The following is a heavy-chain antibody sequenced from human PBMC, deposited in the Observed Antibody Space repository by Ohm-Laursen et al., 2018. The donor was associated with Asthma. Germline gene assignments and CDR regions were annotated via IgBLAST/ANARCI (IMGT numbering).Heavy chain of an antibody. CDR1: GFTFSSYS. D-gene: IGHD6-19*01. J-gene: IGHJ4*02. V-gene: IGHV3-48*01. CDR3: ARDPARYSSGWYPAGDY. CDR2: ISSSSSTI. Sequence: SLRLSCAAPGFTFSSYSMNWVRQAPGKGLEWVSYISSSSSTIYYADSVKGRFTISRDNAKNSLYLQMNSLRAEDTAVYYCARDPARYSSGWYPAGDYWGQGTLVTVSS.